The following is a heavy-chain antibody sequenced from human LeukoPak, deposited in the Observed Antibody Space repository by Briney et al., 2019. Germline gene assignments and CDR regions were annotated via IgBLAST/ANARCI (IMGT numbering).Heavy chain of an antibody. Sequence: PGGSLRLSCAASGFTFSSYGMHWVRQAPGKGLEWVAVIWYDGSNKYYADSVKGRFTISRDNSKNTLYLQMNSLRAEDTAVYYCARAGATGAFDIWGQGTMVTVSS. V-gene: IGHV3-33*01. CDR1: GFTFSSYG. CDR3: ARAGATGAFDI. J-gene: IGHJ3*02. CDR2: IWYDGSNK. D-gene: IGHD1-26*01.